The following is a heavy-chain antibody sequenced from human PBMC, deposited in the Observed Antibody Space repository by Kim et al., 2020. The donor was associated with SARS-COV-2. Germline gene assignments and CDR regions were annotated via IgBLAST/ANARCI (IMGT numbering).Heavy chain of an antibody. CDR2: SKKEANSYTT. V-gene: IGHV3-72*01. J-gene: IGHJ4*02. CDR1: GFTFSDHH. CDR3: VGLPPGH. Sequence: GGSLRLSCAGSGFTFSDHHMDWVRQAPGKGLEWVGRSKKEANSYTTQYAASVKGRFTISRDDSKNSLYVQMNSLKTEDTAVYYCVGLPPGHWGQGTLVT.